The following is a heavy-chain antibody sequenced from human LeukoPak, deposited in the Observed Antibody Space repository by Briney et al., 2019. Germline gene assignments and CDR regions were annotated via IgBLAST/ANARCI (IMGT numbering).Heavy chain of an antibody. CDR2: IDPSDSYT. J-gene: IGHJ6*02. V-gene: IGHV5-10-1*01. CDR3: ARLRVEMATIYYYGMDV. CDR1: GYSFTSYW. Sequence: KPGESLKISCKGSGYSFTSYWIGWVRQMPGKGLEWMGRIDPSDSYTNYSPSFQGHVTISADKSISTAYLQWSSLKASDTAMYYCARLRVEMATIYYYGMDVWGQGTTVTVSS. D-gene: IGHD5-24*01.